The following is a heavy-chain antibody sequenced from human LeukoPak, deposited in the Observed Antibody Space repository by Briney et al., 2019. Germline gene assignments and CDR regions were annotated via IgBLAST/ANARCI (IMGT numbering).Heavy chain of an antibody. CDR2: ISYGGSND. D-gene: IGHD1-26*01. V-gene: IGHV3-30*03. J-gene: IGHJ4*02. Sequence: GGSLRLSCAASGFTFSSFGMHWVRQAPGKGLEWVAFISYGGSNDYYADSVKGRFTISRGNAKNSLYLQMNSLRAEDTAVYYCASLLSGSNQINDYWGQGTLVTVSS. CDR3: ASLLSGSNQINDY. CDR1: GFTFSSFG.